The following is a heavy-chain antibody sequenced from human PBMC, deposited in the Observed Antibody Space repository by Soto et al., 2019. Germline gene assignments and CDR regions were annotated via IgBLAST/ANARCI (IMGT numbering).Heavy chain of an antibody. CDR3: ASGLSGDKVDQ. V-gene: IGHV4-30-4*01. J-gene: IGHJ4*02. CDR1: GGSISDGAYY. D-gene: IGHD2-21*01. CDR2: IYNSGNT. Sequence: QVQLQASGPGLVKPSQTLSLTCTVSGGSISDGAYYWSWIRQPPGKGLEWIGHIYNSGNTYNNPSLRIRLTISPDTSKSQFSLNLNSVTAADTAVYYCASGLSGDKVDQWGQGTLVIVSS.